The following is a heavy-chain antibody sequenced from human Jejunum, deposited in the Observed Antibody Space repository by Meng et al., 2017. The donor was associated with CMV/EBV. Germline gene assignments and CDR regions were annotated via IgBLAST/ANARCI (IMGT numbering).Heavy chain of an antibody. Sequence: SSDYWAWIRQPPGKGLEWIGSLYYGGDTYYNPSLKSRVTISGDTSKNQFSLKLSSVTAADTAVYYCARETVAYCISSSCLDAFDIWGQGTMVTVSS. CDR2: LYYGGDT. CDR1: SSDY. CDR3: ARETVAYCISSSCLDAFDI. J-gene: IGHJ3*02. D-gene: IGHD2-2*01. V-gene: IGHV4-39*07.